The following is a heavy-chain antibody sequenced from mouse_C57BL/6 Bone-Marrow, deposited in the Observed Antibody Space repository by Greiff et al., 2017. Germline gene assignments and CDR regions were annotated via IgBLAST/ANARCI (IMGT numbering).Heavy chain of an antibody. V-gene: IGHV14-4*01. CDR3: TTNYYGSRAWFAY. Sequence: EVMLVESGAELVRPGASVKLSCTASGFNIKDDYMHWVKQRPEQGLAWIGWIDPENGDTEYASKFQGKATITADTSSNTAYLQLSSLTSEDTAVYYCTTNYYGSRAWFAYWGQGTLVTVSA. CDR1: GFNIKDDY. CDR2: IDPENGDT. J-gene: IGHJ3*01. D-gene: IGHD1-1*01.